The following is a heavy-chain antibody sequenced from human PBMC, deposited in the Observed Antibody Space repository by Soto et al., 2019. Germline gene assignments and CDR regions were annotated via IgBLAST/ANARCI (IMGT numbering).Heavy chain of an antibody. CDR2: ISYDGSNK. CDR1: GFTFSSYG. V-gene: IGHV3-30*18. D-gene: IGHD3-22*01. J-gene: IGHJ6*02. Sequence: GGSLRLSCAASGFTFSSYGMHWVRQAPGKGLEWVAVISYDGSNKYYADSVKGRFTISRDNSKNTLYLQMNSLRAEDTAVYYCAKALGMIVVVTPARYYYYGMDVWGQGTTVTVSS. CDR3: AKALGMIVVVTPARYYYYGMDV.